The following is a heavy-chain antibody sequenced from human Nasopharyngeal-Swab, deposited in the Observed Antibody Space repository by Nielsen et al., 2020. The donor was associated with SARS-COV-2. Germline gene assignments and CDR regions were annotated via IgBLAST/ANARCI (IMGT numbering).Heavy chain of an antibody. CDR1: GFPFSNYY. J-gene: IGHJ5*02. D-gene: IGHD3-10*01. CDR2: IEPDGSGK. V-gene: IGHV3-7*04. Sequence: GGSLRLSCEGSGFPFSNYYMRWVRQAPGKGLECVANIEPDGSGKQYVDSVKGRFTISRDNAKHSLFLQMNSLRVEDTAVYYCARDYASGAYASSPWGQGTLVTVSS. CDR3: ARDYASGAYASSP.